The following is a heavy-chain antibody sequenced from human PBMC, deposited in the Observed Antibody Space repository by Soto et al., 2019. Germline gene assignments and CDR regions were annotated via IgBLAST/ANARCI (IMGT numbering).Heavy chain of an antibody. CDR2: IWYDGSNK. V-gene: IGHV3-33*01. CDR1: GFTFSSYG. Sequence: PGGSLRLSCAASGFTFSSYGMHRVRQAPGKGLEWVAVIWYDGSNKYYADSVKGRFTISRDDSKNTLYLQMNSLRVDDTAVYYCARDFIVGAPDYFDYWGQGTLVTVSS. J-gene: IGHJ4*02. D-gene: IGHD1-26*01. CDR3: ARDFIVGAPDYFDY.